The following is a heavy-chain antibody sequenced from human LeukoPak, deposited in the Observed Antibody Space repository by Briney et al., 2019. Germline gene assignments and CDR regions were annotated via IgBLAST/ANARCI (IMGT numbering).Heavy chain of an antibody. V-gene: IGHV1-2*02. Sequence: GASVKVSCEASGYTFTDYYMHWVRQAPGQGVEWMGWINPNDGDTNYAQKFQGRVTMTRDTSISTAHMEVSRLRSDDTAVYYCARANFLYCSSSTCLFDYWGQGTLVTVSS. CDR2: INPNDGDT. J-gene: IGHJ4*02. CDR3: ARANFLYCSSSTCLFDY. CDR1: GYTFTDYY. D-gene: IGHD2-2*01.